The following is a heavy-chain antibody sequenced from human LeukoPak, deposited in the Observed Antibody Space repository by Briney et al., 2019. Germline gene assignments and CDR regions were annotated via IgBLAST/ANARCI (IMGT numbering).Heavy chain of an antibody. CDR1: GFTLSHYW. D-gene: IGHD1/OR15-1a*01. CDR3: ARAGVTNQLGQTYWYFDL. J-gene: IGHJ2*01. CDR2: IEKDGSEA. Sequence: GGSLRLSCTASGFTLSHYWMTWVRQAPGKCLEWVAKIEKDGSEAYYVDSVKGRFTISRDNAENSLYLQMNNLRAEDTAVYSCARAGVTNQLGQTYWYFDLWGRGTLVTVSS. V-gene: IGHV3-7*01.